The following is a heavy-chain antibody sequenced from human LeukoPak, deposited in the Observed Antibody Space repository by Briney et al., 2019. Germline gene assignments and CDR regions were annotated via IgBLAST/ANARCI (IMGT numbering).Heavy chain of an antibody. CDR2: INHSGST. CDR3: ASANSYYYDSSGYFRRSVWFDP. Sequence: SETLSLTCAVYGGSFSGYYWSWIRQPPGKGLEWIGEINHSGSTNYNPSLKSRVTISVDTSKNQFSLKLSSVTAADTAVYYCASANSYYYDSSGYFRRSVWFDPWGQGTLVTVSS. D-gene: IGHD3-22*01. V-gene: IGHV4-34*01. CDR1: GGSFSGYY. J-gene: IGHJ5*02.